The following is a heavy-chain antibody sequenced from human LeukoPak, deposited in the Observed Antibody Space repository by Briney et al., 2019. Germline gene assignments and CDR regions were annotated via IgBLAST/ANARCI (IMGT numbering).Heavy chain of an antibody. CDR2: IYYSGST. V-gene: IGHV4-59*01. J-gene: IGHJ4*02. CDR3: ARVSRTGTDFDY. CDR1: GGSISSYY. Sequence: PETLSLTCTVSGGSISSYYWSWIRQPPGKGLEWIGYIYYSGSTNYNPSLKSRVTISVDTSKNQFSLKLSSVTAADTAVYYCARVSRTGTDFDYWGQGTLVTVSS. D-gene: IGHD1-1*01.